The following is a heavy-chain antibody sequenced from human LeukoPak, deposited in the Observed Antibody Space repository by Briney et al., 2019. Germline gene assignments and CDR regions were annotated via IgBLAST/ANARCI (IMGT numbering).Heavy chain of an antibody. D-gene: IGHD2-15*01. CDR2: ISLRGLT. V-gene: IGHV4-4*02. Sequence: SGTLSLTSGVSGGSISGTNWWSWVRQPPGQGLEWIGEISLRGLTNYNPSLRSRLTMSLDESKNQVSLNLTSVTAADTAVYYCSREGGPFSPFGFWGQGTLVSVHS. J-gene: IGHJ4*02. CDR3: SREGGPFSPFGF. CDR1: GGSISGTNW.